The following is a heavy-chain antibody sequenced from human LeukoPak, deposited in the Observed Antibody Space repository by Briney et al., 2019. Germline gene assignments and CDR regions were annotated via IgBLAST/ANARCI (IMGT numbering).Heavy chain of an antibody. CDR2: IYPGDSDT. Sequence: GESLKISCKGSGYSFTSYWIGWVRQMPGKGLEWMGIIYPGDSDTRYSPSFQGQVTISADKSISTAYLQWSSLKASDTAMYYCARLGAAQTTVTTFKALDYWGQGALVTVSS. V-gene: IGHV5-51*01. D-gene: IGHD4-17*01. CDR1: GYSFTSYW. CDR3: ARLGAAQTTVTTFKALDY. J-gene: IGHJ4*02.